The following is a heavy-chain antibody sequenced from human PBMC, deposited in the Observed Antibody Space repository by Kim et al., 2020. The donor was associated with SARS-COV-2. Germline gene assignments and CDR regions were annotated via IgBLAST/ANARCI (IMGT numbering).Heavy chain of an antibody. CDR3: ARVDVRIRWYLGPPDY. V-gene: IGHV1-18*01. CDR2: ISAYNGNT. J-gene: IGHJ4*02. D-gene: IGHD6-13*01. Sequence: ASVKVSCKASGYTFTSYGISWVRQAPGQGLEWMGWISAYNGNTNYAQKLQGRVTMTTDTSTSTAYMELRSLRSDDTAVYYCARVDVRIRWYLGPPDYWGQGTLVTVSS. CDR1: GYTFTSYG.